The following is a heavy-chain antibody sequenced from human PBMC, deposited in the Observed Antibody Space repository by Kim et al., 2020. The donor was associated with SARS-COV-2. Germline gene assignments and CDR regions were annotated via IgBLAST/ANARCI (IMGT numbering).Heavy chain of an antibody. Sequence: ASVKVSCKVSGYTFTELSMHWVRQAPGKGLEWMGGFDPEDGDTIYAQKFQGRVTMTEDTSTDTAYMELSSLRSEDTAVYYCATSPGVWSGYSAHWFDPWGQGTLVTVSS. D-gene: IGHD3-3*01. CDR3: ATSPGVWSGYSAHWFDP. CDR2: FDPEDGDT. V-gene: IGHV1-24*01. J-gene: IGHJ5*02. CDR1: GYTFTELS.